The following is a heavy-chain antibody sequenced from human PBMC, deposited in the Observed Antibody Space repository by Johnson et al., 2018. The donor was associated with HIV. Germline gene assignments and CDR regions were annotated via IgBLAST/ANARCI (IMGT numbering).Heavy chain of an antibody. CDR2: ISYDGSNK. CDR3: TTDWPLRDLDWLFHDAFDI. Sequence: QVQLVESGGGLVKPGGSLRLSCAASGFTFSSYGMHWVRQAPGKGLEWVAVISYDGSNKYYADSVKGRFTISRDNAKNTLYLQMKSLKTEDTAMYYCTTDWPLRDLDWLFHDAFDIWGQGTMVTVAS. D-gene: IGHD3-9*01. V-gene: IGHV3-30*03. J-gene: IGHJ3*02. CDR1: GFTFSSYG.